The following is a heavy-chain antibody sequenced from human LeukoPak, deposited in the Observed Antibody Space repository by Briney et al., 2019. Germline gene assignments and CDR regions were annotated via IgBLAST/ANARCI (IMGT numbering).Heavy chain of an antibody. V-gene: IGHV1-69*01. CDR3: ARDRGYYDILTGSFDY. CDR2: IIPIFGTA. D-gene: IGHD3-9*01. CDR1: GGTFSSYA. Sequence: SVKVSCKASGGTFSSYAISWVRQAPGQGLEWMGGIIPIFGTANYAQKFQGRVTITADESTSTAYTELSSLRSEDTAVYYCARDRGYYDILTGSFDYWGQGTLVTVSS. J-gene: IGHJ4*02.